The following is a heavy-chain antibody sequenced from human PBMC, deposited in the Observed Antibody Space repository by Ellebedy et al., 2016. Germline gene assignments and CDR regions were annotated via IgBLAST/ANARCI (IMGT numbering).Heavy chain of an antibody. CDR3: ARDYDYGDHLDN. D-gene: IGHD4-17*01. Sequence: HTGGSLRLSCAASGFTVSSNYMSWARQAPGQGLVWVSRINSDGSSSTYADSVRGRFTISRDNAKNTLYLQMTSLRADDTAVYYCARDYDYGDHLDNWGQGTLVTVSS. V-gene: IGHV3-74*01. J-gene: IGHJ4*02. CDR1: GFTVSSNY. CDR2: INSDGSSS.